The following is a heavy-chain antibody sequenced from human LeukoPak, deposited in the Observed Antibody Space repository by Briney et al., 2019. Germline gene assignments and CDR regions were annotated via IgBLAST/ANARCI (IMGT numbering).Heavy chain of an antibody. J-gene: IGHJ4*02. CDR1: GYTFTSYD. Sequence: ASVKVSCKASGYTFTSYDINWVRQATGHGLEWMGWMNPNSGNTGYAQKFQGRVTMTRNTSISTAYMELSSLRSEDTAVYYCARGKHRPPYSSGCLGYWGQGTLVTVSS. CDR2: MNPNSGNT. CDR3: ARGKHRPPYSSGCLGY. D-gene: IGHD6-19*01. V-gene: IGHV1-8*01.